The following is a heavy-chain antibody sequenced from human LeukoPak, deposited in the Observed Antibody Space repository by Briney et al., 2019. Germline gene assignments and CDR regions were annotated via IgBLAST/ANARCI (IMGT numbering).Heavy chain of an antibody. CDR1: GVTFSGSG. CDR3: ARGRQCDY. V-gene: IGHV3-53*01. J-gene: IGHJ4*02. Sequence: PGGSLRLSCAASGVTFSGSGVHWVRQASGKGLEWISIIYSGGTAFYADSVKGRFTISRDNSKNTLYLQMNSLRADDTAMYYCARGRQCDYWGQGTLVTVSS. D-gene: IGHD4-11*01. CDR2: IYSGGTA.